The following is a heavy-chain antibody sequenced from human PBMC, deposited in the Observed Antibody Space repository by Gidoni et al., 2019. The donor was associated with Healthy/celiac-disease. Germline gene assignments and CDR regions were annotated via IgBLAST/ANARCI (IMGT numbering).Heavy chain of an antibody. CDR1: GGTFSSYA. CDR2: IIPIFGTA. CDR3: ARWFIPAAGARGQLIDYYDSSALYGGLDY. J-gene: IGHJ4*02. D-gene: IGHD3-22*01. Sequence: VQLVQSGAEVKKPGSSVTVSCKASGGTFSSYAISWVSQAPGQGLEWMGGIIPIFGTANYAQKFQGRVTITADESTRTAYMELSSLRSEDTAVYYCARWFIPAAGARGQLIDYYDSSALYGGLDYWGQGTLVTVSS. V-gene: IGHV1-69*01.